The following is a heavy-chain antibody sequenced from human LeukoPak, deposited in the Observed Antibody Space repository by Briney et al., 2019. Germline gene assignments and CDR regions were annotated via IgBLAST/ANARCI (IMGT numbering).Heavy chain of an antibody. CDR2: INPNSGGT. CDR1: GYTFTGYY. V-gene: IGHV1-2*02. Sequence: ASVKVSCKASGYTFTGYYMPWVRQAPGQGLEWMGWINPNSGGTNYEQKFQGRVTMTRDTYISTAYMELSRLSSDDTAVYYCAREKGCHGDYFSPMDVWGKGTTVTVSS. D-gene: IGHD4-17*01. J-gene: IGHJ6*03. CDR3: AREKGCHGDYFSPMDV.